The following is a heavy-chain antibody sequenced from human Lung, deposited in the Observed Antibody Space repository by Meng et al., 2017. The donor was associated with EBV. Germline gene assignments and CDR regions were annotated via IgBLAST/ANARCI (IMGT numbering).Heavy chain of an antibody. J-gene: IGHJ4*01. CDR3: AIGTASYGPFDN. D-gene: IGHD4-17*01. CDR2: IHLTGMT. CDR1: GDSMTIHNW. Sequence: HRQESGPGLLKPSGTLSPTCTASGDSMTIHNWWTWVRQSPGKGLEWIGEIHLTGMTTYNPSLESRVTLSVDKSKNSFSLQVTSVTAADTAVYYCAIGTASYGPFDNWSQGTLVTVSS. V-gene: IGHV4-4*02.